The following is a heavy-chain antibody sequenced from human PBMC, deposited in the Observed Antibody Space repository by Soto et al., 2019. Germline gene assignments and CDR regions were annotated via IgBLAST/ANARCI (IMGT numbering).Heavy chain of an antibody. V-gene: IGHV3-23*01. Sequence: PGGSLRLSCAASGFTFSSYAMTWVRQAPGKGLEWVSGVSGTGGSAYYANSVKRRFTISRDKSTNTLYLHMNSLRAEDTAVYSCARGSAYSDYDLEYWGQGTLVTVSS. CDR3: ARGSAYSDYDLEY. CDR1: GFTFSSYA. CDR2: VSGTGGSA. J-gene: IGHJ4*02. D-gene: IGHD4-17*01.